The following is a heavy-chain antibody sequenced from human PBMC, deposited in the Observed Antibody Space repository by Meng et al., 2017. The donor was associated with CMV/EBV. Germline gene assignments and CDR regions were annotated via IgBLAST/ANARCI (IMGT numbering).Heavy chain of an antibody. CDR2: IYYSGST. J-gene: IGHJ4*02. CDR1: GGSISSGGYY. CDR3: AREEAVAGTDY. Sequence: TLSLTCTVSGGSISSGGYYWSWIRQHPGKGLEWIGYIYYSGSTYYNPSLKSRVTISVDTSKNQFSLKLSSVTAADTAVYYCAREEAVAGTDYWGQGTLVTVSS. D-gene: IGHD6-19*01. V-gene: IGHV4-31*03.